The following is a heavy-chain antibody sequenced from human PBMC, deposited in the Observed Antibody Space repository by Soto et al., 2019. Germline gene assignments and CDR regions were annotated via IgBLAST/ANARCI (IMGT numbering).Heavy chain of an antibody. Sequence: VQLQGSGPGLVKPSQTLSLTCTVSGASVNIGDYYWSYIRQSPGKGLEWLGYIFYSGDTYYNPSLKSRATISLNTSRNQISLTLTSVTDADTAVYFCVGTGTTDDFWGQGTLVTVSS. D-gene: IGHD1-7*01. CDR1: GASVNIGDYY. V-gene: IGHV4-30-4*01. CDR3: VGTGTTDDF. CDR2: IFYSGDT. J-gene: IGHJ1*01.